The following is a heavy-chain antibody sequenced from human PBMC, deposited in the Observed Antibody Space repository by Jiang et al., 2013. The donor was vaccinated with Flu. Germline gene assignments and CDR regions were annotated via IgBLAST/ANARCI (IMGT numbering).Heavy chain of an antibody. D-gene: IGHD3-3*01. V-gene: IGHV3-33*01. CDR2: IWYDGSKK. J-gene: IGHJ6*02. CDR3: ARLRFVEWLQRQGDYGMDV. Sequence: VQLVESGGGVVQPGRSLRLSCAASGSSITSYGMHWVRQTPGKGLEWVAFIWYDGSKKFYAESVNGRFTISRDDSKNTLDLQMNSLRAEDTAVYYCARLRFVEWLQRQGDYGMDVWGQGTTVTVSS. CDR1: GSSITSYG.